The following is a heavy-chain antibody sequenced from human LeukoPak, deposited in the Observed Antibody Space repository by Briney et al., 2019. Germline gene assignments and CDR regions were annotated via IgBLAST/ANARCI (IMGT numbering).Heavy chain of an antibody. CDR1: GGSMSSSSYY. CDR3: AREAVGWELRYIDY. D-gene: IGHD3-9*01. CDR2: IYYSGST. Sequence: SETLSLTCTVSGGSMSSSSYYWGWIRQPPGKGLEWIGSIYYSGSTYQNPSLKSRVTISVDTSKNQFSLKLSSVTAADTAVYYCAREAVGWELRYIDYWGQGTLVTVSS. V-gene: IGHV4-39*07. J-gene: IGHJ4*02.